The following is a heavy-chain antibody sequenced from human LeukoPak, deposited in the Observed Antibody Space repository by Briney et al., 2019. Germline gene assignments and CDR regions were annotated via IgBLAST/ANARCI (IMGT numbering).Heavy chain of an antibody. Sequence: SETLSLTCTVSGGSISSYYWSWIRQSPGKGLEWIGYIYYSGSTNYNPSLKSRVTISVDTSKNQFSLKLSSVTAADTAVYYCARGSGYLTHFDYWGQGTLVTVSS. V-gene: IGHV4-59*01. D-gene: IGHD3-9*01. CDR1: GGSISSYY. CDR2: IYYSGST. CDR3: ARGSGYLTHFDY. J-gene: IGHJ4*02.